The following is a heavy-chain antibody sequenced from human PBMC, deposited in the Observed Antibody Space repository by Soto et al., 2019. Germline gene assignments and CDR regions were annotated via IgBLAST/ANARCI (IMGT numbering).Heavy chain of an antibody. Sequence: ASVKVSCKASGGTFSSYAISWVRQAPGQGLEWMGGIIPIFGTANYAQKFQGRVTITADESTSTAYMELSSLRSEDTAVYYCARMASRELLYWFDPWGQGTLVTVSS. CDR3: ARMASRELLYWFDP. CDR2: IIPIFGTA. CDR1: GGTFSSYA. J-gene: IGHJ5*02. D-gene: IGHD1-26*01. V-gene: IGHV1-69*13.